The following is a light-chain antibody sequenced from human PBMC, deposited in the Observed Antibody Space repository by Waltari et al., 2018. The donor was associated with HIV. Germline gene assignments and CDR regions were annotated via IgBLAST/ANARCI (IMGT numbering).Light chain of an antibody. J-gene: IGKJ3*01. V-gene: IGKV1-27*01. CDR1: QGIGNY. CDR3: QKCNSAPLT. Sequence: DIQMTQSPSSLSASIGDRVTITSRASQGIGNYLAWYQQKPGKVPKLLIYAASSLQSGVPSRFSGSGSGTYFTLTISSLQPEDVATYYCQKCNSAPLTFGPGTNVDLK. CDR2: AAS.